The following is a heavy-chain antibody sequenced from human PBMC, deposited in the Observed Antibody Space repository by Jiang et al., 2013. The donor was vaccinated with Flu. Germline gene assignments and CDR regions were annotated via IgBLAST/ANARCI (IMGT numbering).Heavy chain of an antibody. V-gene: IGHV3-21*01. CDR2: ISSSSSYI. J-gene: IGHJ2*01. Sequence: SSISSSSSYIYYADSVKGRFTISRDNAKNSLYLQMNSLRAEDTAVYYCARPQNSLRFLEWTSQRENWYFDLWGRGTLVTVSS. CDR3: ARPQNSLRFLEWTSQRENWYFDL. D-gene: IGHD3-3*01.